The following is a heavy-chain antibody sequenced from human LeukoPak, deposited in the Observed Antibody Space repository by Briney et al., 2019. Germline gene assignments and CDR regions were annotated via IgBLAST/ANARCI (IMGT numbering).Heavy chain of an antibody. J-gene: IGHJ4*02. CDR1: GGSISSGGYY. Sequence: SETLSLTCTVSGGSISSGGYYWSWIRQHPGKGLEWIGYIYYSGSTYYNPSHKSRVTISVHTSKNQFSLKLSSVTAADTAVYYCARALGGNYDILTGYHTTNYFDYWGQGTLVTVSS. CDR2: IYYSGST. D-gene: IGHD3-9*01. V-gene: IGHV4-31*03. CDR3: ARALGGNYDILTGYHTTNYFDY.